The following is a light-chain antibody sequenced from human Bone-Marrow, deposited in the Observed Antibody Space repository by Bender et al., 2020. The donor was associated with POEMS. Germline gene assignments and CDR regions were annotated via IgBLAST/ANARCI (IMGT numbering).Light chain of an antibody. J-gene: IGLJ2*01. CDR1: SRDIGTYVF. CDR3: CSYAGSNIPVL. V-gene: IGLV2-11*01. CDR2: DVT. Sequence: QSVLTQPPSASGTPGQRVTISCSGTSRDIGTYVFVSWYQQHPGKAPKLIIYDVTKRPSGVPDRFSGSRSGNTASLTISGLQAEDEADYYCCSYAGSNIPVLFGGGTKLSVL.